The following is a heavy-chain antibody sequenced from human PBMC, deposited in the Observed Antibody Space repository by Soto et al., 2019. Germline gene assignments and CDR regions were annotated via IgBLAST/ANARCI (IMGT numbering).Heavy chain of an antibody. Sequence: PVGSLRLSCAASGFTFSSYAMHWVRQAPGKGLEYVSAISSNGGSTYYGNSVKGRFTISRDNSKNTLYLQMGSLRAEDMAVYYCASMGSSGYWFDYWGQGTLVTVS. V-gene: IGHV3-64*01. CDR1: GFTFSSYA. D-gene: IGHD3-22*01. J-gene: IGHJ4*02. CDR3: ASMGSSGYWFDY. CDR2: ISSNGGST.